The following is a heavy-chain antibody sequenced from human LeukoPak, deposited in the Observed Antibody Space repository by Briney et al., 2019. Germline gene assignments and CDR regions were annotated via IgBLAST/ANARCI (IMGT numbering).Heavy chain of an antibody. CDR3: ARGSFAIYYYDSSGNNNWFDP. D-gene: IGHD3-22*01. J-gene: IGHJ5*02. CDR1: GYSISSGYY. CDR2: IYHSWST. V-gene: IGHV4-38-2*02. Sequence: TSETLSLTCTVSGYSISSGYYLGWIRPPPGKGLEWIGNIYHSWSTYYNPSLKSRVTISVDKSKNQFSLKLSSVTAAATAVYYCARGSFAIYYYDSSGNNNWFDPWGQGTLVTVSS.